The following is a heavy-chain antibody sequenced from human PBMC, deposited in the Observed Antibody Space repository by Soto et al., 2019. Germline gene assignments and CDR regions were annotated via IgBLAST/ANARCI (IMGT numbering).Heavy chain of an antibody. CDR2: ISSSGSTI. CDR1: GFTFSDYY. V-gene: IGHV3-11*01. Sequence: GGSLRLSCAASGFTFSDYYMSWIRQAPGKGLEWVSYISSSGSTIYYADSVKGRFTISRDNAKNSLYLQMNSLRAEDTAVYYCARSGSSGWYGYYYYYMDVWGKGTTVTVSS. CDR3: ARSGSSGWYGYYYYYMDV. J-gene: IGHJ6*03. D-gene: IGHD6-19*01.